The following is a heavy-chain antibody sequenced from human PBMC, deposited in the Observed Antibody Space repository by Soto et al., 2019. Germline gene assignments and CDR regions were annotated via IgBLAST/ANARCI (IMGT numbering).Heavy chain of an antibody. J-gene: IGHJ6*02. CDR1: GGTFSSYA. V-gene: IGHV1-69*01. Sequence: QVQLVQSGAEVKKPGSSVKVSRKAPGGTFSSYAISWVRQAPGQGLEWMGGIIPIFGTAKYAQKFQGRVTITADEPTSTGYMQLSSLRSEDTAVYYCARSQGGSSSLDIYYYYYYGMDVWGQGTTVTVSS. D-gene: IGHD2-15*01. CDR3: ARSQGGSSSLDIYYYYYYGMDV. CDR2: IIPIFGTA.